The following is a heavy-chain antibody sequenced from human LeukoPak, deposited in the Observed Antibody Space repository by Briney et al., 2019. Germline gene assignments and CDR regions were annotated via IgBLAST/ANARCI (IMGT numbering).Heavy chain of an antibody. CDR3: ARIYDYVWGSYRYTLDY. J-gene: IGHJ4*02. CDR1: GGSFSGYY. V-gene: IGHV4-34*01. D-gene: IGHD3-16*02. CDR2: INHSGST. Sequence: SETLSLTCAVYGGSFSGYYWSWIRQPPGKGLEWIGEINHSGSTNYNPSLKSRVTISVDTSKNQFSLKLSSVTAADTAVYYCARIYDYVWGSYRYTLDYWGQGTLVTVSS.